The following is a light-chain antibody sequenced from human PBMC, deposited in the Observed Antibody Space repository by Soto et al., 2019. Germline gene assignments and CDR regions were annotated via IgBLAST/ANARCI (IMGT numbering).Light chain of an antibody. V-gene: IGLV1-44*01. J-gene: IGLJ3*02. CDR3: AAWDDSLNGWV. Sequence: QSVLTQPPSASGTPGQRVTISCSGSSSNIGSNTVNWYQQLPGTAPKLLIYSNNQRPSGVPDRFSGSKSGTSASLSISGLQSEDEADYYCAAWDDSLNGWVFGGGTKLPV. CDR2: SNN. CDR1: SSNIGSNT.